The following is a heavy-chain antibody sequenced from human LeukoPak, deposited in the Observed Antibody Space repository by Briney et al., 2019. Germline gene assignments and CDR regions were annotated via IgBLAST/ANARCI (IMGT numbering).Heavy chain of an antibody. CDR1: GFTFSSYE. CDR2: ISSSGSTI. CDR3: AREVLRYFDWSHDY. Sequence: GGSLRLSCAASGFTFSSYEMNWVRQAQGKGREWVSYISSSGSTIYYADSVKGRFTISRDNAKNSLYLQMNSLRAEDTAVYYCAREVLRYFDWSHDYWGQGTLVTVSS. J-gene: IGHJ4*02. D-gene: IGHD3-9*01. V-gene: IGHV3-48*03.